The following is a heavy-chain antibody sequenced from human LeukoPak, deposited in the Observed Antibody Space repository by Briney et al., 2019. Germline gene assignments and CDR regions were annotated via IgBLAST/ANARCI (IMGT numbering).Heavy chain of an antibody. CDR3: ARFEGLVAGLDQ. J-gene: IGHJ5*02. Sequence: GSLRLSFAASGFTFSGYGMHWVRQAPGKGLEWVAVIWYDGSKAYYVDSVKGRFTISRDNSKNTLYLQMNSLRVDDTGVYYCARFEGLVAGLDQWGRGTLVTVSS. V-gene: IGHV3-33*01. D-gene: IGHD6-19*01. CDR2: IWYDGSKA. CDR1: GFTFSGYG.